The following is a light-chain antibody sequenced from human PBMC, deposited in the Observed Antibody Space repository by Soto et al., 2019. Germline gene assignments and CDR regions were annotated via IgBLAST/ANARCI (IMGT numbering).Light chain of an antibody. CDR1: SSDVGGYNY. CDR3: SSYTSSIS. CDR2: DVN. Sequence: QSALTQPASVSGSPGQSITISCTGTSSDVGGYNYVYWYQQHPGKAPKLMIYDVNTRPSGVSNRFSGSKSGNTASLTISGLPAEDEADYYCSSYTSSISFGGGTQLTVL. J-gene: IGLJ2*01. V-gene: IGLV2-14*01.